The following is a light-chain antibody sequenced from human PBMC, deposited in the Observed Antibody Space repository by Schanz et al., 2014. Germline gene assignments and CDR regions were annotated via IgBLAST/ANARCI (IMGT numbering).Light chain of an antibody. Sequence: QSALTQPASVSGSPGQSITISCTGTSSDVGGYNYVSWYQQHPDKVPKLMIYDVSDRPSGVSNRFSGSKSGNTASLTISGLQAEDEADYYCSSYTSSSTRVFGGGTKLIVL. J-gene: IGLJ3*02. CDR2: DVS. CDR1: SSDVGGYNY. CDR3: SSYTSSSTRV. V-gene: IGLV2-14*01.